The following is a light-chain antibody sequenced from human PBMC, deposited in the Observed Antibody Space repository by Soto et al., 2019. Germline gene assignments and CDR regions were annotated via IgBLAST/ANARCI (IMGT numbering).Light chain of an antibody. J-gene: IGKJ5*01. Sequence: EVVMTQSPATLSVSPGERATLSCKASQSARSILCWYQQKPGQPPRLLIHDVSIRATGIPARFNGSGSGTEFTLTISSLQSEDFAVYYCQQYNNWPPTFGQGTRLEIK. CDR2: DVS. CDR1: QSARSI. V-gene: IGKV3-15*01. CDR3: QQYNNWPPT.